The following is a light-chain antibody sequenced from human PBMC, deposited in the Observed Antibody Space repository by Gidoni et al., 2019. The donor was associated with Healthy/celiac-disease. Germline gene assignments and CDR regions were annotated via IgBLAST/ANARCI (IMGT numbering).Light chain of an antibody. CDR1: QSVSNN. CDR2: GAS. CDR3: QQYNNWPPLT. J-gene: IGKJ4*01. V-gene: IGKV3-15*01. Sequence: IVMTQSPATLSVSPGERATLSCRASQSVSNNLAWYQQKPGQAPRILIYGASTRAPGIPARFSGSGSGTGFTLTISSRQSEDFAVYYCQQYNNWPPLTFGGGTKVEIK.